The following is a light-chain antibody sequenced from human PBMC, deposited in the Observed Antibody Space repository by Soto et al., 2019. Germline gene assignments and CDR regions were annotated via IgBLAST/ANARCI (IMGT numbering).Light chain of an antibody. CDR2: SNN. V-gene: IGLV1-44*01. J-gene: IGLJ1*01. CDR1: RSHIGSNT. Sequence: QSVLTQPQSASGTPGQRVILSCSGSRSHIGSNTVNWYQQLPGTAPKLLIYSNNQRPSGVPDRFSGSKSGTSASLAISGLQSEDEADYYCAAWDDSLNGRYVFGTGTKLTVL. CDR3: AAWDDSLNGRYV.